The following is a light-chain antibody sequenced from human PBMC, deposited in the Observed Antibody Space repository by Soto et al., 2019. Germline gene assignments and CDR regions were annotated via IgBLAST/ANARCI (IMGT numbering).Light chain of an antibody. CDR3: QQRSNWPPWT. CDR2: GAS. V-gene: IGKV3-15*01. Sequence: VMTQSPATLSVSPGDRATLSCTASQSINSNLAWYQQRPGQAPRLLIYGASTRATGIPARFSGSGSGTEFTLTISSLQSEDFAVYYCQQRSNWPPWTFGQGTKVDIK. CDR1: QSINSN. J-gene: IGKJ1*01.